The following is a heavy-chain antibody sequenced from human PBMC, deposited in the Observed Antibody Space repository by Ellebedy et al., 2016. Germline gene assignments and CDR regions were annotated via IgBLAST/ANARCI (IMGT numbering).Heavy chain of an antibody. CDR2: LYSGGTI. J-gene: IGHJ4*02. CDR3: ATSSAGLGEFHLDW. Sequence: GESLKISCAASGFTVSGNYMSWVRQAPGKGLEWVATLYSGGTILYADSVKGRFTISRDNAKNSLYLQMNSLRVEDAAIYYCATSSAGLGEFHLDWWGQGTLVTVSS. V-gene: IGHV3-66*01. D-gene: IGHD3-10*01. CDR1: GFTVSGNY.